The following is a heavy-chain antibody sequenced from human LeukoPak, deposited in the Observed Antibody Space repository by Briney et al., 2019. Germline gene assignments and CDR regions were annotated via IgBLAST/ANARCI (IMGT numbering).Heavy chain of an antibody. Sequence: GGSLRLSCAASGFTFNSYAVSWVRQAPGEGLEWVSAVSGSGGSTYYPDSVEGRFTISRDNSKDTLYLQINSLIVEDTAVYFCAKLGYSDFWSNYLVFDNWGQGTLVTVSS. CDR1: GFTFNSYA. J-gene: IGHJ4*02. CDR2: VSGSGGST. D-gene: IGHD3-3*01. CDR3: AKLGYSDFWSNYLVFDN. V-gene: IGHV3-23*01.